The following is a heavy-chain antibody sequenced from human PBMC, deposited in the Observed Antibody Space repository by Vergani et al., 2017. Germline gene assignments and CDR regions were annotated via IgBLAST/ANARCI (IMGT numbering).Heavy chain of an antibody. V-gene: IGHV3-7*01. CDR3: ARHGGSGWSLDY. CDR2: IKQDGSEK. CDR1: GFTFSSYW. D-gene: IGHD6-19*01. J-gene: IGHJ4*02. Sequence: EVHLLESGGGLVQPGGSLRLSCEVSGFTFSSYWMSWVRQAPGKGLEWVANIKQDGSEKYYVDSVKGGFTISRDNAKNSVYLQMNSLRAEDTAVFYCARHGGSGWSLDYWGQGTLVTVSS.